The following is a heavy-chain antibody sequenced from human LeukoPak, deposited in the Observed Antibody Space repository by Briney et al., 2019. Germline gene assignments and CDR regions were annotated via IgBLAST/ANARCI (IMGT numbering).Heavy chain of an antibody. CDR1: GYSFTSYW. CDR2: IYPGDSDT. V-gene: IGHV5-51*01. Sequence: PGESLKISCKGSGYSFTSYWIAWVRQMPRKGLEWMGIIYPGDSDTRYSPSFQGQVTISADKSISTAYLQWSSLKASDTAMYYCAKQGNGVNSYKWFDPWGQGTLVTVSS. D-gene: IGHD4-23*01. J-gene: IGHJ5*02. CDR3: AKQGNGVNSYKWFDP.